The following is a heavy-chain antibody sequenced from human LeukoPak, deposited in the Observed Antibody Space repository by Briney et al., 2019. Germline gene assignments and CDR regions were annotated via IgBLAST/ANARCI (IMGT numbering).Heavy chain of an antibody. J-gene: IGHJ4*02. CDR2: ISASGGST. CDR1: GFTFSTHA. D-gene: IGHD6-13*01. CDR3: AKGPRQQLVTRFDN. Sequence: PGGSLRLSCAASGFTFSTHAVSWVRQAPGKGLEWVSDISASGGSTYYADSVKGRFTVSRDNSKNTLYLQMSSLRAADTAVYYCAKGPRQQLVTRFDNWGQGTLVTVSS. V-gene: IGHV3-23*01.